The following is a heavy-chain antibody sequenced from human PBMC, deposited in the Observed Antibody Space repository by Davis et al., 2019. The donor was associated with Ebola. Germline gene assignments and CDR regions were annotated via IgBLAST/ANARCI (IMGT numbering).Heavy chain of an antibody. D-gene: IGHD2-8*02. J-gene: IGHJ4*02. CDR2: LNGDGGAL. CDR3: VKSAGGSFES. Sequence: GESLKIPCAASGFAFDIFGMNWVRQAPGKGLEWVSLLNGDGGALYYSDSVKGRFTVSKDNRRNSLYLQMNSLRAEDTGFYYCVKSAGGSFESWGQGTLVTVSS. V-gene: IGHV3-43*02. CDR1: GFAFDIFG.